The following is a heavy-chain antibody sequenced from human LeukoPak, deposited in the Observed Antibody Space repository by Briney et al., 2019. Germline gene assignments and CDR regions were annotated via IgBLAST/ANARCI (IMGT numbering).Heavy chain of an antibody. D-gene: IGHD4-17*01. CDR2: ISTSSSYI. Sequence: GGSLRLSCAASGFTFSTYSMTWVRRAPGKGLEWVSSISTSSSYIYYADSVKGRFTISRDNAKNSLYLRMNSLRAEDTAVYYCANNYGDYDYWGQGTLVTVSS. J-gene: IGHJ4*02. CDR1: GFTFSTYS. CDR3: ANNYGDYDY. V-gene: IGHV3-21*01.